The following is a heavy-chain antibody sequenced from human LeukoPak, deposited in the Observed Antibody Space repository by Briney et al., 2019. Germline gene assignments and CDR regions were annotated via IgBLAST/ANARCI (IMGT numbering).Heavy chain of an antibody. J-gene: IGHJ5*02. CDR1: GFTFSSYS. CDR2: ISSSSSTI. D-gene: IGHD2-15*01. CDR3: ASLTPIVVVVAATRTSFDP. Sequence: GGSLRLSXAASGFTFSSYSMNWVRQAPGKGLEWVSYISSSSSTIYYADSVKGRFTISRDNAKNSLYLQMNSLRAEDTAVYYCASLTPIVVVVAATRTSFDPWGQGTLVTVSS. V-gene: IGHV3-48*01.